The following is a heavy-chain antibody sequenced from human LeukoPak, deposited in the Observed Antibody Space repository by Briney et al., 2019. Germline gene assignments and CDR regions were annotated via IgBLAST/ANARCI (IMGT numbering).Heavy chain of an antibody. V-gene: IGHV1-8*01. CDR1: GYTFTSYD. Sequence: ASVTVSCKASGYTFTSYDINWVRQATGQGLEWMGWMNPNSGNTGYAQKFQGRVTMTRNTSISTAYMELCSLRSEDTAVYYCARVLLTDRVDAFDIWGQGTMVTVSS. CDR3: ARVLLTDRVDAFDI. J-gene: IGHJ3*02. D-gene: IGHD2-15*01. CDR2: MNPNSGNT.